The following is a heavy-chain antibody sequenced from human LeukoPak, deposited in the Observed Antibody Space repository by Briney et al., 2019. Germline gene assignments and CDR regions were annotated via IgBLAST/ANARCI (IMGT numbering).Heavy chain of an antibody. J-gene: IGHJ3*02. CDR1: GYSFTSYW. CDR3: ARALDYGDYEDAFDI. D-gene: IGHD4-17*01. V-gene: IGHV5-51*01. Sequence: GESLKISCKGSGYSFTSYWIGWVRQMPGKGLEWMGIIYPGDSDTRYSPSFQGQVTISADKSISTAYLQWSSLKASDTAMYYCARALDYGDYEDAFDIWGQGTMVAVSS. CDR2: IYPGDSDT.